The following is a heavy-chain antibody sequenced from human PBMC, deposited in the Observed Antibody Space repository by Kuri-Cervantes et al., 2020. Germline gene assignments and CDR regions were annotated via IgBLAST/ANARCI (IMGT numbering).Heavy chain of an antibody. CDR1: GYSFTSYW. V-gene: IGHV5-51*01. CDR2: IYPGDSDT. D-gene: IGHD3-22*01. J-gene: IGHJ4*02. Sequence: GGSLRLSCKGSGYSFTSYWIGWVRQMPGKGLEWMGIIYPGDSDTRYSPSFQGQVTISADKSISTAYLQWSSLKASDTAMYYCARHAYYYDSSGYYIFDYWGQGTLATVSS. CDR3: ARHAYYYDSSGYYIFDY.